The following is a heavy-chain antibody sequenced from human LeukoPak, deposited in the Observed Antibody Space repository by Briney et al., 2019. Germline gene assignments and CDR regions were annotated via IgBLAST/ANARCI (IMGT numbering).Heavy chain of an antibody. V-gene: IGHV3-7*01. J-gene: IGHJ4*02. CDR1: GFTFSSYW. Sequence: GGSLRLSCAASGFTFSSYWMSWVRQAPGKGLEWVANIKQDGSEKYHVDSVKGRFTISRDNAKNSLYLQMNSLRAEDTAVYYCARDKVVGTTYFDYWGQGTLVTVSS. D-gene: IGHD1-26*01. CDR2: IKQDGSEK. CDR3: ARDKVVGTTYFDY.